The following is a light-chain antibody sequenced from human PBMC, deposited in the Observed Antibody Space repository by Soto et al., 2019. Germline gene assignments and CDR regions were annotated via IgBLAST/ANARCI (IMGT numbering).Light chain of an antibody. V-gene: IGKV1-5*03. J-gene: IGKJ1*01. CDR1: DNIDTW. CDR3: QHSKRYWRT. Sequence: DIQMTQSPSTVSASVGDRVAITCRASDNIDTWVAWYQQKPGEAPKLLIYKASKLENGDPSRFAGFGSGTEVTISIAILHPADSATYHCQHSKRYWRTFGQGTKVEIK. CDR2: KAS.